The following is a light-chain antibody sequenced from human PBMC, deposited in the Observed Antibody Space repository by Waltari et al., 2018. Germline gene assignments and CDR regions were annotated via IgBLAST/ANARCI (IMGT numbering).Light chain of an antibody. J-gene: IGKJ1*01. CDR3: QQYYSTPT. CDR1: QSVLYSSNNRNY. Sequence: DIVMTQSPDSLAVSLGERATINCKSRQSVLYSSNNRNYLTWYQQKTGQPPKLLIYWASTRESGVPDRFSGSGSGTDFTLTISSLQAEDVAVYYCQQYYSTPTFGQGTKVEIK. V-gene: IGKV4-1*01. CDR2: WAS.